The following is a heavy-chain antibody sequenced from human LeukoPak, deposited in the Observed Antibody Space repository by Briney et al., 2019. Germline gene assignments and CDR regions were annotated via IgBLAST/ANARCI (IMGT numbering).Heavy chain of an antibody. V-gene: IGHV1-46*01. J-gene: IGHJ6*02. Sequence: GASVKVSCKASGYSFTSYYIHWVRQAPGQGLEWMGTINPNGGSTDYAQKFQGRVTMTRDTPTSSIYMELNSLRSDVTAVYYCARGPALGGLDVWGRGTTVTVSS. CDR2: INPNGGST. CDR1: GYSFTSYY. CDR3: ARGPALGGLDV.